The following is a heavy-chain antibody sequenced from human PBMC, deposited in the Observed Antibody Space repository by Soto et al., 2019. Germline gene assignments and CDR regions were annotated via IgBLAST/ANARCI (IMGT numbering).Heavy chain of an antibody. CDR1: GYTFTSYY. CDR3: ASSLVVVAATKTDAFDI. Sequence: ASVKVSCKASGYTFTSYYMHWVRQAPGQGLEWMGIINPSGGSTSYAQKFQGRVTMTRDTSTSTVYMELSSQRSEDTAVYYCASSLVVVAATKTDAFDIWGQGTMVTVSS. J-gene: IGHJ3*02. D-gene: IGHD2-15*01. CDR2: INPSGGST. V-gene: IGHV1-46*03.